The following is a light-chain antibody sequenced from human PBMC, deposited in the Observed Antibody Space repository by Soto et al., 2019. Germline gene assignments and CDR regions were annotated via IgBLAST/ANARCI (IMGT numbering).Light chain of an antibody. CDR1: SSNIGSNY. CDR2: RNN. Sequence: QSVLTQPPSASGTPGQRVTISCSGSSSNIGSNYVYWYHQLPGTAPKLLIYRNNQRPSGVPDRFSGSKSGNSASLAISGLRSEDEADYYCAAWDDSLSGEVFGGGTKLTVL. J-gene: IGLJ2*01. V-gene: IGLV1-47*01. CDR3: AAWDDSLSGEV.